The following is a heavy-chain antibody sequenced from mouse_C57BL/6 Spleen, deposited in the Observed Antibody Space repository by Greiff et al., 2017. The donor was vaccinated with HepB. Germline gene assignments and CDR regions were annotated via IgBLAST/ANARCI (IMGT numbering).Heavy chain of an antibody. J-gene: IGHJ3*01. V-gene: IGHV1-50*01. Sequence: QVQLQQPGAELVKPGASVKLSCKASGYTFTSYWMQWVKQRPGQGLEWIGEIDPSDSYTNYNQKFKGKATLTVDTSSSTAYMQLSSLTSEDSAVYYWIRGTGGFAYWGQGTLVTVSA. CDR1: GYTFTSYW. CDR2: IDPSDSYT. D-gene: IGHD2-4*01. CDR3: IRGTGGFAY.